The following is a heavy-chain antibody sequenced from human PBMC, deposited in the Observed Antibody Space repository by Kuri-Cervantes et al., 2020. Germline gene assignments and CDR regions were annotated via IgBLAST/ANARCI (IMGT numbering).Heavy chain of an antibody. Sequence: GESLKISCAASGFTFSNHAINWVRQAPGKGLEWVSGISGSGGSTYYADSVKGRFTISRDNSKNTLYLQMNSLRAEDTAVYYCAKDGDHHIAAAGTVRLPSDYWGQGTLVTVSS. J-gene: IGHJ4*02. CDR1: GFTFSNHA. D-gene: IGHD6-13*01. CDR3: AKDGDHHIAAAGTVRLPSDY. CDR2: ISGSGGST. V-gene: IGHV3-23*01.